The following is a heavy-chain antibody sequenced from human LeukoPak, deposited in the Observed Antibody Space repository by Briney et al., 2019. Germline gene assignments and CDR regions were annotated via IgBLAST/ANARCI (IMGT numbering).Heavy chain of an antibody. CDR3: ARDLGYSGYDPSDY. Sequence: SETLSLTCTVSGDSISSGGYYWGWIRQPPGKGLEWIGSIYHSGSTNYNPSLKSRVTISVDTSKNQFSLKLSSVTAADTAVYYCARDLGYSGYDPSDYWGQGTLVTVSS. J-gene: IGHJ4*02. V-gene: IGHV4-39*07. D-gene: IGHD5-12*01. CDR2: IYHSGST. CDR1: GDSISSGGYY.